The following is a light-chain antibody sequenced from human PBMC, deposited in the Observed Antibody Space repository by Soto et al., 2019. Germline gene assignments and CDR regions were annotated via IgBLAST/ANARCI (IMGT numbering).Light chain of an antibody. CDR3: QSYDSSLSPYV. Sequence: QSVLTQPPSVSGAPGQRVTISCTGSSSNIGAGYDVHWYQQLPGTAPKLLIYGNSNRPSGVPDRFSGSKSGTSASLAITGLQAEDEADYYCQSYDSSLSPYVFGTGTKRTVL. J-gene: IGLJ1*01. V-gene: IGLV1-40*01. CDR1: SSNIGAGYD. CDR2: GNS.